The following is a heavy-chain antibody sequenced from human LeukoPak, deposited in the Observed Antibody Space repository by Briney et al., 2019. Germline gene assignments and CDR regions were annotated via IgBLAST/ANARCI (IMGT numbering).Heavy chain of an antibody. CDR2: IYYSGST. D-gene: IGHD4-23*01. Sequence: SETLSLTCTVSGGSISSYYWSWIRQPPGKGLEWIGYIYYSGSTNYNPSLKSRVTISVVTSKDQFSLKLSSVTAADTAVYYCARVVTLFDYYYMDVWGKGTTVTVSS. CDR3: ARVVTLFDYYYMDV. V-gene: IGHV4-59*01. CDR1: GGSISSYY. J-gene: IGHJ6*03.